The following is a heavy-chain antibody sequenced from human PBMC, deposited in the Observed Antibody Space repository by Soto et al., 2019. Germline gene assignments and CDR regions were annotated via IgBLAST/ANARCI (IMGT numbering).Heavy chain of an antibody. CDR3: AKDLQGITMVRGAMSWFDP. Sequence: EVQLLESGGGLVQPGGSLRLSCAASGFTFSSYAMSWVRQAPGKGLEWVSAISGSGGSTYYADSVKGRFTISRDNSKNTLYLQMNSLRAEDTAVYYCAKDLQGITMVRGAMSWFDPWGQGTLVTVSS. CDR1: GFTFSSYA. D-gene: IGHD3-10*01. V-gene: IGHV3-23*01. CDR2: ISGSGGST. J-gene: IGHJ5*02.